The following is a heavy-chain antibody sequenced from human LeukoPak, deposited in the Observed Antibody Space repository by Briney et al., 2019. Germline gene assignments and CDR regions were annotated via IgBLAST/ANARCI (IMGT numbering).Heavy chain of an antibody. CDR3: ARGVERIFGVVNWFDP. CDR1: GGSIGSGDYY. CDR2: IYYSGST. J-gene: IGHJ5*02. Sequence: SETLSLTCTVSGGSIGSGDYYWSWIRQPPGKGLEWIGCIYYSGSTYYNPSLKSRVTISVDTSKNQFSLKLNSVTAADTAVYYCARGVERIFGVVNWFDPWGQGTPVTVSS. V-gene: IGHV4-30-4*01. D-gene: IGHD3-3*01.